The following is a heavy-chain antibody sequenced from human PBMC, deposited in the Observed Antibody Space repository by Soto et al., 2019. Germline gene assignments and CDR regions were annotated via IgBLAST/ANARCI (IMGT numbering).Heavy chain of an antibody. J-gene: IGHJ4*02. V-gene: IGHV1-69*01. CDR3: ARDLSDYYDSSGYYCFDY. Sequence: QVQLVQSGAEVKKPGSSVKVSCKASGGTFSSYAISWVRQAPGQGLEWMGGIIPIFGTANYAQKFQGRVTITADESTSTAYMELSSLRSDDTAVYYCARDLSDYYDSSGYYCFDYWGQGTLVTVSS. CDR2: IIPIFGTA. D-gene: IGHD3-22*01. CDR1: GGTFSSYA.